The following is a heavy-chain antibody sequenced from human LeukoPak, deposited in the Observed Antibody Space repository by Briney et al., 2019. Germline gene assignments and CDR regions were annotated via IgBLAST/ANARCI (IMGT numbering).Heavy chain of an antibody. D-gene: IGHD3-10*01. J-gene: IGHJ6*03. CDR2: ISWNSGTI. CDR3: ARDELLWFGELFPYYYYYMDV. CDR1: GFTFDDYA. V-gene: IGHV3-9*01. Sequence: GGSLRLSCAASGFTFDDYAMHWVRQVPGKGLEWVSGISWNSGTIYYADSVKGRFTISRDNAKNSLYLQMNSLRAEDTAVYYCARDELLWFGELFPYYYYYMDVWGKGTTVTVSS.